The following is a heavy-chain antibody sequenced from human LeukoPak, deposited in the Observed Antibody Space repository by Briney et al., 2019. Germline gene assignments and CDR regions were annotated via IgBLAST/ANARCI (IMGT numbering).Heavy chain of an antibody. Sequence: AGSLRLYGAASGFTFSSYWMKWVRQAPGKGLEGVANITQDGGEKYYVASVKGRFTMSRDNTKNSLYLQIDSLRAEDTAVYYCARKLGGFGDYGWYFDLWGRGTLVTVSS. D-gene: IGHD4-17*01. J-gene: IGHJ2*01. V-gene: IGHV3-7*01. CDR2: ITQDGGEK. CDR1: GFTFSSYW. CDR3: ARKLGGFGDYGWYFDL.